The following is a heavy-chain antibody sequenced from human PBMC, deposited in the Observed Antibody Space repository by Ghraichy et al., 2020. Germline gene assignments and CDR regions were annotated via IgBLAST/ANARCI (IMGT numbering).Heavy chain of an antibody. J-gene: IGHJ6*02. CDR2: IYYSGST. CDR3: VHGMDV. Sequence: SETLSLTCTVSGGSISSSSYYWGWIRQPPGKGREWIGSIYYSGSTYYNPSLKSRVTISVDTAKNQFSLKLSSVTAADTAVYYCVHGMDVWGQGTTVTVSS. CDR1: GGSISSSSYY. V-gene: IGHV4-39*01.